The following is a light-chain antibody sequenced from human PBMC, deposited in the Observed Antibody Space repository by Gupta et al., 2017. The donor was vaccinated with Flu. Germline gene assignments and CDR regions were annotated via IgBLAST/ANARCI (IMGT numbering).Light chain of an antibody. CDR1: SSDIGDYNY. J-gene: IGLJ2*01. CDR2: DVT. V-gene: IGLV2-11*01. Sequence: QSALPQPRSVSACPGPSVTISCTGTSSDIGDYNYVSWFQQHPGKAPKLIIYDVTKRSSGVPARFSGSKSGNTASLTISGLQAEDEADYHCCSFAGSYTLVFGGGTKLTVL. CDR3: CSFAGSYTLV.